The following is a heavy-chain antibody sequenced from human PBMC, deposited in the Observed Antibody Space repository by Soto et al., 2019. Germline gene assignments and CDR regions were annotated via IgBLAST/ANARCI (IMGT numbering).Heavy chain of an antibody. J-gene: IGHJ4*02. CDR2: ISYDGSNK. CDR3: ARDRGYYDSSGYHDY. Sequence: GGSLRLSCAASGFTFSSYAIHWVRRAPGKGLEWVAVISYDGSNKYYADSVKGRFTISRDNSKNTLYLQMNSLRAEDTAVYYCARDRGYYDSSGYHDYWGQGTLVTVSS. V-gene: IGHV3-30-3*01. D-gene: IGHD3-22*01. CDR1: GFTFSSYA.